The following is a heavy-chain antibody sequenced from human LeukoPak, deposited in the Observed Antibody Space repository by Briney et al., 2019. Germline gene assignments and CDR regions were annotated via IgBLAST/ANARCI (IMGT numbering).Heavy chain of an antibody. CDR2: IIPIFGTA. V-gene: IGHV1-69*13. D-gene: IGHD2-2*01. J-gene: IGHJ6*03. CDR1: GYTFTSYG. Sequence: SVKVSCKASGYTFTSYGISWVRQAPGQGLEWMGGIIPIFGTANYAQKFQGRVTITADESTSTAYMELSSLRSEDTAVYYCARTLVVVPAADYYYMDVWGKGTTVTVSS. CDR3: ARTLVVVPAADYYYMDV.